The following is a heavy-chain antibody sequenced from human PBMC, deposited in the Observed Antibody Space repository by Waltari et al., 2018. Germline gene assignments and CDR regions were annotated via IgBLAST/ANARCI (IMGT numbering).Heavy chain of an antibody. D-gene: IGHD4-17*01. V-gene: IGHV4-38-2*02. CDR3: AREAPPDYGDLDY. CDR2: IYHSGST. Sequence: VQLQASAPGLVKPSETLSLTCAVSGYSISSVYYWGRPRQPPGTGLEWIGSIYHSGSTYYNPSLKSRVTISVDTSKNQFSLKLSSVTAADTAVYYCAREAPPDYGDLDYWGQGTLVTVSS. CDR1: GYSISSVYY. J-gene: IGHJ4*02.